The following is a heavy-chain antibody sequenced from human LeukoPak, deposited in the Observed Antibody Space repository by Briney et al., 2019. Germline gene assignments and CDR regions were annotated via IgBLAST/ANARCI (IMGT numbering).Heavy chain of an antibody. D-gene: IGHD5-12*01. Sequence: SQILSLTCAISGDSVSSDSSAWNWIRQSPSRGLEWLGRTYYRSKWYNDYAVSVRSRITINPDASKNQFSLQPNSVTPEDTAVYYCAGGTYSGYDSWGQGTLVTVSS. CDR3: AGGTYSGYDS. CDR2: TYYRSKWYN. V-gene: IGHV6-1*01. CDR1: GDSVSSDSSA. J-gene: IGHJ5*02.